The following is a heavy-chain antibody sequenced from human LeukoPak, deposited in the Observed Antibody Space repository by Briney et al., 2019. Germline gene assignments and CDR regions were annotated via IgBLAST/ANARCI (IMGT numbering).Heavy chain of an antibody. CDR1: GFTFSSYA. D-gene: IGHD3-10*01. J-gene: IGHJ4*02. CDR2: IYSGGST. CDR3: TGYGGVRGVIYDY. Sequence: PGGSLRLSCAASGFTFSSYAMSWVRQAPGKGLEWVSVIYSGGSTYYADSVKGRFTISRDNSKNTLYLQMNSLRAEDTAVYYCTGYGGVRGVIYDYWGQGTLVTVSS. V-gene: IGHV3-66*01.